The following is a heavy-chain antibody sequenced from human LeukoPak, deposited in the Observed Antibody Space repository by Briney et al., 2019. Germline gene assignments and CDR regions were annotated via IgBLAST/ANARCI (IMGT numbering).Heavy chain of an antibody. CDR1: GGSFSGYY. CDR3: ARDGDVDTAMVFDY. V-gene: IGHV4-34*01. CDR2: INHSGST. D-gene: IGHD5-18*01. J-gene: IGHJ4*02. Sequence: SETLSLTCAVYGGSFSGYYWSWIRQPPGKGLEWIGEINHSGSTNHNPSLKSRVTISVDTSKNQFSLKLSSVTAADTAVYYCARDGDVDTAMVFDYWGQGTLVTVSS.